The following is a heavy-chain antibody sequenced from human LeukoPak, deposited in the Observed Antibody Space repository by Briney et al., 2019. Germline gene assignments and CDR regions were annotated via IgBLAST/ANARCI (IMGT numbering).Heavy chain of an antibody. CDR3: ARDFLRSYYNY. J-gene: IGHJ4*02. D-gene: IGHD1-26*01. Sequence: GGSLRLSCAASGITFSSYEMNWVRQAPGKGLEWVSYISSSGSRIYYEDSVKGRFTISRDNAKNSLYLQMDSLRAEDTAVYYCARDFLRSYYNYWGQGTLVTVSS. V-gene: IGHV3-48*03. CDR1: GITFSSYE. CDR2: ISSSGSRI.